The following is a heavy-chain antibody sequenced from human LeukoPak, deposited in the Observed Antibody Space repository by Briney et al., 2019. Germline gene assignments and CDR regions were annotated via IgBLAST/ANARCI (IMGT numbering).Heavy chain of an antibody. CDR3: AKEGYCSGGSCYSDDAFDI. CDR1: GFTFSDYY. J-gene: IGHJ3*02. CDR2: ISNGASTI. V-gene: IGHV3-11*01. Sequence: GGSLRLSCGASGFTFSDYYMGWIRQAPGKGLEWVSYISNGASTIYYVDSVKGRFTISRDNAKNSLYLQMNILRAEDTAVYYCAKEGYCSGGSCYSDDAFDIWGQGTMVTVSS. D-gene: IGHD2-15*01.